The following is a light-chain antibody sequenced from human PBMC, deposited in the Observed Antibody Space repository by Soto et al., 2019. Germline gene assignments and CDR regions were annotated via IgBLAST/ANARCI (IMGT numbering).Light chain of an antibody. CDR2: SDN. Sequence: QSVLTQPPSASGTPGQRVNISCSGSSSDIGKNFVYWYQHFPGTAPKLLLYSDNYRPSGVPDRFSGAKSGTSAALAISGLQSEEEASYYCATWDDSVRGHVVLGGGTKLTVL. J-gene: IGLJ2*01. V-gene: IGLV1-47*01. CDR3: ATWDDSVRGHVV. CDR1: SSDIGKNF.